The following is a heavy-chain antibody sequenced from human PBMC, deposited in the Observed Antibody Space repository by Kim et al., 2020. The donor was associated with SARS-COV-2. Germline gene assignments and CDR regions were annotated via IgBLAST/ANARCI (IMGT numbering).Heavy chain of an antibody. CDR3: ARESDSSRGVYYYYYGMDV. Sequence: SETLSLTCAVSGGSISSCGYYWSWIRQHPGKGLEWIGYIYYSGSTYYNPSLKSRVTISVDTSKNQFSLKLSSVTAADTAVYCCARESDSSRGVYYYYYGMDVCGQGTTFTVS. CDR1: GGSISSCGYY. V-gene: IGHV4-31*11. D-gene: IGHD6-13*01. J-gene: IGHJ6*02. CDR2: IYYSGST.